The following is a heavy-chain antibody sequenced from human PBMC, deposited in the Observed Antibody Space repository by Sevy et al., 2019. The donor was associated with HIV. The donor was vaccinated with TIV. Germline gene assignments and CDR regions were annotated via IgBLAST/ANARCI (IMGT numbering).Heavy chain of an antibody. CDR3: AREELAAGAGEFDY. Sequence: ASVKVSCKASGYSFTTYYIHWVRLAPGQGLEWVGIINPTGGTTRYAEKFQGRVTMTRDTSTSTVYMELSSLRSEDTAVYYCAREELAAGAGEFDYWGQGTLVTVSS. D-gene: IGHD3-10*01. V-gene: IGHV1-46*01. CDR2: INPTGGTT. CDR1: GYSFTTYY. J-gene: IGHJ4*02.